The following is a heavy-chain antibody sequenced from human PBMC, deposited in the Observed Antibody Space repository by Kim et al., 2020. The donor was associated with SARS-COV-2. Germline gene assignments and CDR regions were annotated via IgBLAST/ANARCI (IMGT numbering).Heavy chain of an antibody. D-gene: IGHD3-10*01. CDR1: GFTFSSYG. V-gene: IGHV3-30*18. CDR2: ISYDGSNK. J-gene: IGHJ6*02. Sequence: GGSLRLSCAASGFTFSSYGMHWVRQAPGKGLEWVAVISYDGSNKYYADSVKGRFTISRDNSKNTLYLQMNSLRAEDTAVYYCAKSHVRGVILTWDQLSYYGMDVGGQGTTVTVSS. CDR3: AKSHVRGVILTWDQLSYYGMDV.